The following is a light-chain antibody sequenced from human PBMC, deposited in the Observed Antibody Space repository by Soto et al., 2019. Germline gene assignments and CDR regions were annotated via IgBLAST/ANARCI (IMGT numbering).Light chain of an antibody. V-gene: IGKV3-11*01. J-gene: IGKJ4*01. CDR3: HQYGSPTLT. Sequence: EFVLTQSPATLSLSLGERATLSCGASQSVSSYLAWYQQKPGQAPRLLIYDASNWATGIPARFRGSGSGTGFTIAISSPDPEDHAVDYCHQYGSPTLTFGGGTKVEIK. CDR1: QSVSSY. CDR2: DAS.